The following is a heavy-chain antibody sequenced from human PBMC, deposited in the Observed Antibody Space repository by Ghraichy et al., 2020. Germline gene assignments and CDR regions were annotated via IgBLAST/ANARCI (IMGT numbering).Heavy chain of an antibody. Sequence: ASVKVSCKASGYTFTGYYMHWVRQAPGQGLEWMGWINPNSGGTNYAQKFQGRVTMTRDTSISTAYMELSRLRSDDTAVYYCARTNDYNWNYDYWGQGTLVTVSS. CDR3: ARTNDYNWNYDY. CDR2: INPNSGGT. J-gene: IGHJ4*02. D-gene: IGHD1-7*01. CDR1: GYTFTGYY. V-gene: IGHV1-2*02.